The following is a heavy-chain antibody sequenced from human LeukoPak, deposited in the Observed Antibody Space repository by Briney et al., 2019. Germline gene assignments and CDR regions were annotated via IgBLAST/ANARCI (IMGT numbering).Heavy chain of an antibody. V-gene: IGHV3-23*01. J-gene: IGHJ4*02. Sequence: PGGSLRLSCAASGFTFSSYAMSWVRQAPGKGLEWVSTISGSGGSTYYADSVKGRFTISRDNSKNTLYLQMNSLRAEDTAVYYCAKVSSGWYNGPFDYWGQGTLVTVSS. CDR1: GFTFSSYA. CDR3: AKVSSGWYNGPFDY. CDR2: ISGSGGST. D-gene: IGHD6-19*01.